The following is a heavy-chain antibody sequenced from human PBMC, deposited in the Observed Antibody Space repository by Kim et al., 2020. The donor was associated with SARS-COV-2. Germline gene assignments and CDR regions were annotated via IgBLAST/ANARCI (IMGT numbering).Heavy chain of an antibody. D-gene: IGHD4-17*01. J-gene: IGHJ6*02. Sequence: SETLSLTCAVYGGSFSGYYWSWIRQPPGKGLEWIGEINHSGSTNYNPSLKSRVTISVDTSKNQFSLKLSSVTAADTAVYYCARGSGGTTVVTLGLGYYYYYGMAVWGQGTTVTVSS. CDR2: INHSGST. V-gene: IGHV4-34*01. CDR1: GGSFSGYY. CDR3: ARGSGGTTVVTLGLGYYYYYGMAV.